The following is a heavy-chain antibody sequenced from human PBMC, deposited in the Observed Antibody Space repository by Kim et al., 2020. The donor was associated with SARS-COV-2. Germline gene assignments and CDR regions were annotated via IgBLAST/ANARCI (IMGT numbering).Heavy chain of an antibody. V-gene: IGHV4-59*13. Sequence: SETLSLTCTVSGGSISSYYWSWIRQPPGKGLEWIGYIYYSGSTNYNPSLKSRVTISVDTSKNQFSLKLSSVTAADTAVYYCARDVDRYGMDVWGQGTTVTVSS. J-gene: IGHJ6*02. D-gene: IGHD2-21*01. CDR2: IYYSGST. CDR3: ARDVDRYGMDV. CDR1: GGSISSYY.